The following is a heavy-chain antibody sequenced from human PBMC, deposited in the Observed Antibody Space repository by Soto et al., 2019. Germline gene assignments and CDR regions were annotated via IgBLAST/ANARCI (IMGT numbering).Heavy chain of an antibody. CDR2: ISGSGGST. J-gene: IGHJ6*02. Sequence: EVQLLESGGGLVQPGGSLRLSCAVSGFTFSSYAMSWVRQAPGKGLEWVSAISGSGGSTYYADSVKGRFTISRDNSKXXLXLXXNSLRAEDTAVYYCAKDRGYGSGSYYNDYYYGMDVWGQRTTVTVSS. D-gene: IGHD3-10*01. V-gene: IGHV3-23*01. CDR1: GFTFSSYA. CDR3: AKDRGYGSGSYYNDYYYGMDV.